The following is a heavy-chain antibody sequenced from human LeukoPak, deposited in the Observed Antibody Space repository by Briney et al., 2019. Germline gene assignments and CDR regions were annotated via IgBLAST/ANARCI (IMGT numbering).Heavy chain of an antibody. V-gene: IGHV3-23*01. J-gene: IGHJ4*02. CDR3: AKVAGFWDYGSGFDY. CDR2: ISGSGGST. D-gene: IGHD3-10*01. CDR1: GFTFSTYA. Sequence: GGSLRLSCAASGFTFSTYAMSWVRQAPGRGLEWVSTISGSGGSTYYADSVKARFTISRDNSKNTLYLQMNSLRAEDTAVYYCAKVAGFWDYGSGFDYWGQGTLVTVSS.